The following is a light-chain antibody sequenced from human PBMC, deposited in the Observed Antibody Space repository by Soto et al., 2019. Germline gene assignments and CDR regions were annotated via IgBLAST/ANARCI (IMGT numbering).Light chain of an antibody. J-gene: IGKJ1*01. CDR2: GAS. Sequence: EVVMRQSPATLSVSPGEGATLSCRASQGIGDTLAWYQHKPGQTPRLLIYGASSRARGIPDRFTGSGSGTDFILTISRLEPEDFAVYYCQQYGSSPRKFGQGTKVDIK. V-gene: IGKV3-20*01. CDR3: QQYGSSPRK. CDR1: QGIGDT.